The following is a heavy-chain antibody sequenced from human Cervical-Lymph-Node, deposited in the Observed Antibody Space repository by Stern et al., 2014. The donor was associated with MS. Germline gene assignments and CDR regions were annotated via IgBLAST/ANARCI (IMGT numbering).Heavy chain of an antibody. V-gene: IGHV1-2*06. D-gene: IGHD2-15*01. CDR3: ATRRGCSGGSCSSRSLDY. CDR1: GYTFTAYN. CDR2: INPKSGDT. Sequence: VQLVESGADVKKPGASVKVSCKASGYTFTAYNMHWLRQAPGQALEWMGRINPKSGDTNYAQKFQDRVTMTRDTSISTVYMELSRLRSNDTAMYYCATRRGCSGGSCSSRSLDYWGQGTLVTVSS. J-gene: IGHJ4*02.